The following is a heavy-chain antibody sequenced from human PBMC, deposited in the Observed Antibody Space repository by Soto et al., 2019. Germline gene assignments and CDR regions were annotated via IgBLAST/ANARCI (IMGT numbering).Heavy chain of an antibody. D-gene: IGHD3-10*01. J-gene: IGHJ4*02. CDR3: ARDMDSFDY. Sequence: EVQLVESGGGLVKPGGSLRLSCAAFGFTFSSYSMNWVRQAPGKGLEWVSSISSSSSYIYYADSLKGRFTISRDNAKNSLYLQMNSLRAEDTAVYYCARDMDSFDYWGQGTLVTVSS. V-gene: IGHV3-21*01. CDR1: GFTFSSYS. CDR2: ISSSSSYI.